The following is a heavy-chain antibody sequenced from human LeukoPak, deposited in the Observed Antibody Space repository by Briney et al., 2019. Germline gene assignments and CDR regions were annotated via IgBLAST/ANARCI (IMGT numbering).Heavy chain of an antibody. D-gene: IGHD4-23*01. J-gene: IGHJ4*02. CDR3: AKRSGGNSGAYYFDY. V-gene: IGHV3-23*01. Sequence: GGSLRLSCATSGFSFSSYAMSWVRQAPGKGLEWVSAHSGSGGSTYYADSVKGRFTISRDNSKNTLYLQMNSLRAEDAAVYYCAKRSGGNSGAYYFDYWGQGTLVTVSS. CDR2: HSGSGGST. CDR1: GFSFSSYA.